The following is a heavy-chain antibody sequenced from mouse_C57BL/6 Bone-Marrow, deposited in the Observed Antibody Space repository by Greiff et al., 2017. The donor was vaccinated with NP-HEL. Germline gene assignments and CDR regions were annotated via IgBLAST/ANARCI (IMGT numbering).Heavy chain of an antibody. Sequence: EVNVVESGGGLVQSGRSLRLSCATSGFTFSDFYMEWVRQAPGKGLEWIAASRNKANDYTTEYSASVKGRFIVSRDTSQSILYRQMNALRAEDTAIYYWARDAVSAGYAMDYWGQGTSVTVSS. V-gene: IGHV7-1*01. CDR1: GFTFSDFY. J-gene: IGHJ4*01. CDR3: ARDAVSAGYAMDY. CDR2: SRNKANDYTT.